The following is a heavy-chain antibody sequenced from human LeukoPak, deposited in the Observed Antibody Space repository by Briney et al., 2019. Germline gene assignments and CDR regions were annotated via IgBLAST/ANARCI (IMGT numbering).Heavy chain of an antibody. D-gene: IGHD3-9*01. CDR3: AKPDFDILTGSQSYFDF. V-gene: IGHV3-23*01. CDR1: GFAFSSYA. J-gene: IGHJ4*02. CDR2: ISGSGVTT. Sequence: GGSLRLSCAASGFAFSSYAMNWVRQAPGKGLGRVSTISGSGVTTYYADSVKGRFTISRDNSANTLYLQMNTLRAEDTAVYYCAKPDFDILTGSQSYFDFWGQGTLVTVSS.